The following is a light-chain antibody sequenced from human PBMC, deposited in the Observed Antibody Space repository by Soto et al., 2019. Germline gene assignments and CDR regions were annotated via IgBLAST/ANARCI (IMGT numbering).Light chain of an antibody. V-gene: IGKV3D-20*01. CDR1: QSVSRNY. Sequence: EIVLTQSPDTLSLSPGERATLSCGASQSVSRNYLAWYQQKPGLAPRLLIYHASSRATGIPDRFSGSGSGTDFTLTINRLEPEDFAVYYCHQYANAPLTFGGGTKVEI. J-gene: IGKJ4*01. CDR2: HAS. CDR3: HQYANAPLT.